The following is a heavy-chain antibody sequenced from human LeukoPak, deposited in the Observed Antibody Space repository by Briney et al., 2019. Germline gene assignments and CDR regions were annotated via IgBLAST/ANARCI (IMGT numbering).Heavy chain of an antibody. CDR2: IYYGGST. CDR1: GGSISSYY. J-gene: IGHJ4*02. V-gene: IGHV4-59*01. Sequence: SETLSLTCTVSGGSISSYYWSWIRQPPGKGLEWIGYIYYGGSTNYNPSLKSRVTISVDTSKNQFSLKLSSVTAADTAVYYCARVWCSSTSCPDYWGQGTLVTVSS. D-gene: IGHD2-2*01. CDR3: ARVWCSSTSCPDY.